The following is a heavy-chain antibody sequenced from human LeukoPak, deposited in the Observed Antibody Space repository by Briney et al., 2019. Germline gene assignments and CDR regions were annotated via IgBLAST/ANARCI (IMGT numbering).Heavy chain of an antibody. D-gene: IGHD3-10*01. V-gene: IGHV4-38-2*02. J-gene: IGHJ4*02. CDR1: GYSISSGYY. Sequence: PLETLSLTCTVSGYSISSGYYWGWIRQAPGKGLEWIGSISHSGTTYYNPSLKSRVTISLDTSRNHFSLKLSSLTAADTAVYYCARQVHLTMVPGVTTQDCWGQGTLVTVSS. CDR3: ARQVHLTMVPGVTTQDC. CDR2: ISHSGTT.